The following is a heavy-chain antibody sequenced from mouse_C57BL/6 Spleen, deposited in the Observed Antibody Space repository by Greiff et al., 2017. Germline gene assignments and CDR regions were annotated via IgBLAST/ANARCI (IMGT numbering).Heavy chain of an antibody. Sequence: VQLQESGPELVKPGASVKISCKASGYAFSSSWMNWVKQRPGKGLEWIGRIYPGDGDTNYNGKFKGKATLTADKSSSTAYMQLSSLTSEDSAVYFCARQDGYYVGFAYWGQGTLVTVSA. CDR2: IYPGDGDT. V-gene: IGHV1-82*01. CDR3: ARQDGYYVGFAY. CDR1: GYAFSSSW. D-gene: IGHD2-3*01. J-gene: IGHJ3*01.